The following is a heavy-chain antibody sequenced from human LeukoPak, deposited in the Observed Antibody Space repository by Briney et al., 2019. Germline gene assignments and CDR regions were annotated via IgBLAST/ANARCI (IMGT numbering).Heavy chain of an antibody. J-gene: IGHJ4*02. CDR2: INHSGST. V-gene: IGHV4-34*01. CDR1: GGSFSGYY. CDR3: ARGLRSLGY. Sequence: PSETLSLTCAVYGGSFSGYYWSWIRRPPGKGLEWIGEINHSGSTNYNPSLKSRVTISVDTSKNQFSLKLSSVTAADTAVYYCARGLRSLGYWGQGTLVTVSS.